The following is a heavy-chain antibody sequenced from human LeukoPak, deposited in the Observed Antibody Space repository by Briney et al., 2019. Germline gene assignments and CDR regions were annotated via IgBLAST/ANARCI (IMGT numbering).Heavy chain of an antibody. J-gene: IGHJ4*02. D-gene: IGHD6-13*01. CDR2: ISSRSRAI. Sequence: PGGSLRLSCATSGFTFSSYSMSWVRQAPGKGLEWISYISSRSRAIYYADSVKGRFTISRDNSKNTLYLQMNSLRAEDTALYYCAKRIAAAGPYFDYWGQGTLVTVSS. CDR3: AKRIAAAGPYFDY. V-gene: IGHV3-48*01. CDR1: GFTFSSYS.